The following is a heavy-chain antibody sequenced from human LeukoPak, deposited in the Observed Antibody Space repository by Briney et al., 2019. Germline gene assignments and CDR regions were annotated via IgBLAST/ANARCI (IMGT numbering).Heavy chain of an antibody. CDR1: GGSISSSNW. Sequence: SETLSLTCAVSGGSISSSNWWSWVRQPPGEGLEWIGEIYHSGSTNYNPSLKSRVTISVDKSKNQFSLKLSSVTAADTAVYYCARHGLRAGGSWIFDYWGQGILVTVSS. V-gene: IGHV4-4*02. CDR2: IYHSGST. J-gene: IGHJ4*02. D-gene: IGHD3-10*01. CDR3: ARHGLRAGGSWIFDY.